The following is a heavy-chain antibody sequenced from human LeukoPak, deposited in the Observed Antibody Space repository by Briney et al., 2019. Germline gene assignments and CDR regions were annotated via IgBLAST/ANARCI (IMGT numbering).Heavy chain of an antibody. Sequence: SQTLSLTCTVSGGSISSGDYYWSWIRQPPGKGLEWIGYIYYSGSTYYNPSLKSRVTISVDTSKNQFSLKLSSVTAADTAVYCCAREIVVVPAAHYFDYWGQGTLVTVSS. J-gene: IGHJ4*02. CDR3: AREIVVVPAAHYFDY. D-gene: IGHD2-2*01. CDR2: IYYSGST. V-gene: IGHV4-30-4*01. CDR1: GGSISSGDYY.